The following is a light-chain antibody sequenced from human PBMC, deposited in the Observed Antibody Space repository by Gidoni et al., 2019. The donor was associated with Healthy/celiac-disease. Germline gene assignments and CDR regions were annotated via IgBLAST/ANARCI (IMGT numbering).Light chain of an antibody. CDR1: QSISSY. Sequence: DIQMTQYPSSLSASVGDRVTITCRSSQSISSYVNWYQQKPGKAPKLLIYAASSLQSGVPSRFSGSGSGTDFTLTISSLQPEYFATYYCQQSYSTPYTFGQGTKLEIK. V-gene: IGKV1-39*01. J-gene: IGKJ2*01. CDR2: AAS. CDR3: QQSYSTPYT.